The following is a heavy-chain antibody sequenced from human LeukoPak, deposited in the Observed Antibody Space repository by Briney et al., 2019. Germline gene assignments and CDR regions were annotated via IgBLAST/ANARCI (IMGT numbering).Heavy chain of an antibody. J-gene: IGHJ4*02. CDR2: INPNTGDT. V-gene: IGHV1-2*02. CDR1: GFTFTGYY. D-gene: IGHD6-13*01. CDR3: TRNQQLDY. Sequence: ASVKVSCRASGFTFTGYYLHWVRQAPGQGLEWVGWINPNTGDTSYAHKFQGRVTMTRDTSVNTAYMELSRLRSDDTAIYYCTRNQQLDYWGQGTLVTVSS.